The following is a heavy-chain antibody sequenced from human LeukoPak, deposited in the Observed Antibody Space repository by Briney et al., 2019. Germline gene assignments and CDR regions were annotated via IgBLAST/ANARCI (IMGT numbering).Heavy chain of an antibody. D-gene: IGHD3-22*01. CDR1: GFTSSSSW. CDR3: ARYYYDSSGYYSFDY. CDR2: INSDGSST. V-gene: IGHV3-74*01. J-gene: IGHJ4*02. Sequence: GGPLNLSCAASGFTSSSSWLTWVRQAPGKGLVWFSRINSDGSSTSYADSVKGRFTISRDNAKNTLYLQMNSLRAEDTAVYYCARYYYDSSGYYSFDYWGQGTLVTVSS.